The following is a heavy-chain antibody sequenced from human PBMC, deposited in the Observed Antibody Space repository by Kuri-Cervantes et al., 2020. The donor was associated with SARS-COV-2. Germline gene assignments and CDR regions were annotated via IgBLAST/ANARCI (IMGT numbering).Heavy chain of an antibody. Sequence: SQTLSLTCAVSGGSISSSNWWSWVRQPPGKGLEWIGSIYYSGSTYYNPSLKSRVTISVDTSKNQFSLKLSSVTAADTAVYYCARRIEGAWFDPWGQGTLVTVSS. J-gene: IGHJ5*02. CDR2: IYYSGST. CDR1: GGSISSSNW. CDR3: ARRIEGAWFDP. V-gene: IGHV4-39*01.